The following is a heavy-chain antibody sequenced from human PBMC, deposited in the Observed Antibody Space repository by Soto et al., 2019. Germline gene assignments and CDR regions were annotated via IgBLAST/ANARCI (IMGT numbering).Heavy chain of an antibody. D-gene: IGHD6-13*01. CDR3: ARDFIAAAGTYDY. V-gene: IGHV3-21*01. CDR2: ISSSSSYI. J-gene: IGHJ4*02. CDR1: GFTFSSYS. Sequence: GSLRLSCAASGFTFSSYSMNWVRQAPGKGLEWVSSISSSSSYIYYADSVKGRFTISRDSAKNSLYLQMNSLRAEDTAVYYCARDFIAAAGTYDYWGQGTLVTVSS.